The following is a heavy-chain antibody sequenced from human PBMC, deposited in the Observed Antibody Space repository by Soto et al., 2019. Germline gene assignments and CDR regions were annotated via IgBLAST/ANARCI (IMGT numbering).Heavy chain of an antibody. CDR1: GFTFSSYA. V-gene: IGHV3-23*01. CDR3: AKAYDSSGYPCDY. Sequence: EVQLLESGGGLVQPGGSLRLSCAASGFTFSSYAMSWVRQAPGKGLEWVSAISGSGGSTYYADSVKGRFTISRDNSKNTLYPQMNSLRAEDTAVYYCAKAYDSSGYPCDYWGQGTLVTVSA. D-gene: IGHD3-22*01. J-gene: IGHJ4*02. CDR2: ISGSGGST.